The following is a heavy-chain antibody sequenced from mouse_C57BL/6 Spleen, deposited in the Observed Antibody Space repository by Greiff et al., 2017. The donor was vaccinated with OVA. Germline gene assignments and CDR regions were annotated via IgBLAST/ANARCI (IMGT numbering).Heavy chain of an antibody. J-gene: IGHJ2*01. D-gene: IGHD3-3*01. Sequence: QVQLQPSGAELARPGASVKLSCKASGYTFTSYGISWVKQRTGQGLEWIGEIYPRSGNTYYNEKFKGKATLTADKSSSTAYMELRSLTSEDSAVYFCARRGTRYFDYWGQGTTLTVSS. CDR2: IYPRSGNT. CDR1: GYTFTSYG. CDR3: ARRGTRYFDY. V-gene: IGHV1-81*01.